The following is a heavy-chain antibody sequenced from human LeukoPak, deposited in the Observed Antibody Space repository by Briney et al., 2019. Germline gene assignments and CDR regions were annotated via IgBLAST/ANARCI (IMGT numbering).Heavy chain of an antibody. D-gene: IGHD3-10*01. CDR2: INHSGST. J-gene: IGHJ4*02. V-gene: IGHV4-34*01. CDR1: GGSFSGYY. CDR3: ASESMVPRSTG. Sequence: PSETLSLTCAVYGGSFSGYYWSWIRQPPGKGLEWIGEINHSGSTNYNPPLKSRVTISVDTSKNQFSLKLSSVTAADTAVYYCASESMVPRSTGWGQGTLVTVSS.